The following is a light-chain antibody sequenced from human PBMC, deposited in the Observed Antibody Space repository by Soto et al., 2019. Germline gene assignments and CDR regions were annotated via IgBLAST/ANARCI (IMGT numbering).Light chain of an antibody. CDR3: QQYDSYPLT. J-gene: IGKJ3*01. CDR1: QSISSW. CDR2: KAS. Sequence: DIQMTQSPSTLSASVGDRVTITCRASQSISSWLAWYQQKPGKAPKLLIYKASALESGVPSRFSGSGYGTEFTLTIISLQPDDFATYYCQQYDSYPLTFGPGTKVDIK. V-gene: IGKV1-5*03.